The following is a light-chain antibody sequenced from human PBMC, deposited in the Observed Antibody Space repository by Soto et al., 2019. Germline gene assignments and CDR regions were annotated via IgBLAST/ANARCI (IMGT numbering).Light chain of an antibody. J-gene: IGLJ1*01. CDR2: EVT. Sequence: QSVLTQPASVSGSPGQSITISCTGTSSDIGGYNSVSWYQQHPRKAPKLMIYEVTNRPSGISNRFSGSKSGNTASLTISGLQAEDEADYYCSSYTRGNTYVFGTGTKVTDL. CDR1: SSDIGGYNS. CDR3: SSYTRGNTYV. V-gene: IGLV2-14*01.